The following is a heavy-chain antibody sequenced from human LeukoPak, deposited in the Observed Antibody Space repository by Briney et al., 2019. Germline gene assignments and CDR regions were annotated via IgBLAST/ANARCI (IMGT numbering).Heavy chain of an antibody. V-gene: IGHV1-46*01. CDR3: ARFYGINAFDI. Sequence: GASVKVSCKASGYTFTSYYMLWVRQAPGQGLEWMGIINPSGGSTSYAQKFQGRVTMTRDTSTSTVYMELSSLRSEDTAVYYCARFYGINAFDIWGQGTMVTVSS. CDR1: GYTFTSYY. D-gene: IGHD4-17*01. J-gene: IGHJ3*02. CDR2: INPSGGST.